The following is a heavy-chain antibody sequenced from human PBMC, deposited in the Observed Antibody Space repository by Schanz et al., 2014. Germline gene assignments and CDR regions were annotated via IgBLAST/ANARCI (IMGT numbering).Heavy chain of an antibody. CDR2: ISSSSSYI. D-gene: IGHD6-19*01. J-gene: IGHJ6*02. V-gene: IGHV3-21*04. Sequence: EVQLVESGGGLVQPGGSLRLSCAASGFTFSTYYMNWVRQAPGKGLEWVSSISSSSSYISYADSVKGRFVISRDNARSSLYLQMSSLRDGDTAVYYCASVIMVAGNHRDGRDVWGQGTTVIVSS. CDR3: ASVIMVAGNHRDGRDV. CDR1: GFTFSTYY.